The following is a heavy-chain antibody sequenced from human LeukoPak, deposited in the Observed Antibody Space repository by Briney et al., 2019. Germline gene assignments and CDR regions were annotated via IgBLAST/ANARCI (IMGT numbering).Heavy chain of an antibody. D-gene: IGHD6-13*01. J-gene: IGHJ6*03. Sequence: GGSLRLSCAASGFTFSSYGMHWVRQAPGKGLEWVAVISYDGSNKYYADSVKGRFTTSRDNSKNTLYLQMNSLRAEDTAVYYCAKVGTQGVAAAGTAYYYYYMDVWGKGTTVTVSS. CDR2: ISYDGSNK. CDR1: GFTFSSYG. CDR3: AKVGTQGVAAAGTAYYYYYMDV. V-gene: IGHV3-30*18.